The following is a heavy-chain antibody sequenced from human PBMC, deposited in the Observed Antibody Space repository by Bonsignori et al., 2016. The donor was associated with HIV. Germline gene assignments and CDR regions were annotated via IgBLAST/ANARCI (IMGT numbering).Heavy chain of an antibody. CDR1: GGTFSSYA. J-gene: IGHJ6*03. CDR3: ATWREGVTTRYYYYYYMDV. D-gene: IGHD4-11*01. CDR2: IIPIFGTA. Sequence: SVKISCKASGGTFSSYAISWVRQAPGQGLEWMGGIIPIFGTANYAQKFQGRVTITADESTSTAYMELSSLRSEDTAVYYCATWREGVTTRYYYYYYMDVWGKGTTVTVSS. V-gene: IGHV1-69*13.